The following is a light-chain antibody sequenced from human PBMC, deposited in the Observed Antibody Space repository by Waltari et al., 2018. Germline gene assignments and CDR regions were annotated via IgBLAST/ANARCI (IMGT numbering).Light chain of an antibody. Sequence: SYELTQPPSVSVSPGQTARITCSGDALPKQDSYWYQQKPGQAPVLVIYKDTERPSGIPERFSGSSSGTTVTLTISGVQPEDEADYFCQSADSSGTFYIFGIGTKVTVL. CDR1: ALPKQD. J-gene: IGLJ1*01. CDR2: KDT. V-gene: IGLV3-25*03. CDR3: QSADSSGTFYI.